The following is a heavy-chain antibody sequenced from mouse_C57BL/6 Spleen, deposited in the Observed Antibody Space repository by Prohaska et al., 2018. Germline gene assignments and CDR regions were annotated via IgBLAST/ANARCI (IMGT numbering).Heavy chain of an antibody. V-gene: IGHV1-22*01. CDR2: INPNNGGT. D-gene: IGHD1-1*01. J-gene: IGHJ2*01. CDR3: ARSGAITTVVAYYFDY. Sequence: HGKSLEWIGYINPNNGGTSYNQKFKGKATLTVNKSTSTAYMELRSLTSEDSAVYYCARSGAITTVVAYYFDYWGQGTTLTVSS.